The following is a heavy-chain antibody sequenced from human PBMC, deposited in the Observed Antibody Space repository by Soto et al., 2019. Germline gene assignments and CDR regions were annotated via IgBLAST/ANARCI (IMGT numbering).Heavy chain of an antibody. CDR3: ATAPRYTVAIGYDY. CDR2: FDPEDGET. Sequence: ASVKVSCEVSGYTLTELSMHWVRQAPGKGLEWMGGFDPEDGETIYAQKFQGRVTMTEDTSTDTAYMELSSLRSEDTAVYYCATAPRYTVAIGYDYWGQGTLVTVSS. V-gene: IGHV1-24*01. D-gene: IGHD5-12*01. CDR1: GYTLTELS. J-gene: IGHJ4*02.